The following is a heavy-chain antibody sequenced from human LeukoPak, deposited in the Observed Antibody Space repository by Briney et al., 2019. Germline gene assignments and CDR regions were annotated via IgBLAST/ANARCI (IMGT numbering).Heavy chain of an antibody. CDR1: GFTFSSYA. Sequence: GGSLRLSCAASGFTFSSYAMIWVRQAPGKGLEWVSAISGSGGSTYYADSVKGRFTISRDNSKNTLYLQMNSLRAEDTAVYYCAKTIAAAGRGYFQHWGQGTLVTVSS. CDR3: AKTIAAAGRGYFQH. V-gene: IGHV3-23*01. D-gene: IGHD6-13*01. J-gene: IGHJ1*01. CDR2: ISGSGGST.